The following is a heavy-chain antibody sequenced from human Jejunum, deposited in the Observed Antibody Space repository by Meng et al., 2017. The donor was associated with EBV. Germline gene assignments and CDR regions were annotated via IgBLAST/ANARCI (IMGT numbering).Heavy chain of an antibody. CDR3: ARNYYGGNPHFAAY. CDR2: LSPFNGNT. J-gene: IGHJ4*02. Sequence: QVTLVMVGSKFTNPGDQVKVAWKASGYTRVNYGINWGRQAPGLGLAWMGWLSPFNGNTNSEPKLQDRLTMTTDTSTSTVCLEPRSLTSDDTAVYYCARNYYGGNPHFAAYWGQGTLVTVSS. CDR1: GYTRVNYG. V-gene: IGHV1-18*01. D-gene: IGHD4-23*01.